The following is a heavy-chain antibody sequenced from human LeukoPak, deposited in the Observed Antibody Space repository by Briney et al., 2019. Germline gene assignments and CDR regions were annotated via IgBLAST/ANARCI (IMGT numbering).Heavy chain of an antibody. Sequence: TSQTLSLTCTVSGGSISSGASDWGWIRQHPKRGLEWVGYINHSGSTYYNPSLKSRVTISVDTSKNQFSLKLSSVTAADTAVYYCARAYDFWSGYPTQFDYWGQGTLVTVSS. CDR2: INHSGST. CDR1: GGSISSGASD. V-gene: IGHV4-30-4*01. D-gene: IGHD3-3*01. J-gene: IGHJ4*02. CDR3: ARAYDFWSGYPTQFDY.